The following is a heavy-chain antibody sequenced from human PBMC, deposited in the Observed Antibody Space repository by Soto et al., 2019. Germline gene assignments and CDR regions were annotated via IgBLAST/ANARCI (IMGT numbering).Heavy chain of an antibody. D-gene: IGHD2-2*01. CDR3: ARLVFIVVVPAANAFDI. V-gene: IGHV4-39*01. CDR2: IYYSGST. J-gene: IGHJ3*02. CDR1: GGSISSSSYY. Sequence: SETLSLTCTVSGGSISSSSYYWGWIRQPPGKGLEWIGSIYYSGSTYYNPSLKSRVTISVDTSKNQFSLKLSSVTAADTAVYYCARLVFIVVVPAANAFDIWGQGTMVTVSS.